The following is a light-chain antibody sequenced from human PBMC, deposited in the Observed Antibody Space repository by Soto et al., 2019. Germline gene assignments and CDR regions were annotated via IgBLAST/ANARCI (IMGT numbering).Light chain of an antibody. Sequence: EIVMSQSPATLSVSPGERATLSYRASQSVSNNLAWYQQKPGQAPRLLIYAASTRATGIPARFSGSGSATEFTLTISSLQSEDFAVYYCQQYNNWPPLTFGGGTKVEIK. V-gene: IGKV3-15*01. J-gene: IGKJ4*01. CDR2: AAS. CDR1: QSVSNN. CDR3: QQYNNWPPLT.